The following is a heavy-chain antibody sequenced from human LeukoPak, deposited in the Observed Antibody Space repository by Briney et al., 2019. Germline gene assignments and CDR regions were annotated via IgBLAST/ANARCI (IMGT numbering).Heavy chain of an antibody. V-gene: IGHV1-2*06. J-gene: IGHJ4*02. Sequence: GASVKVSCKASGYTSTSYYMHWVRQAPGQGLEWMGRINPNSGGTNYAQKFQGRVTMTRDTSISTAYMELSRLRSDDTAVYYCASVGPTRFYYGDYVETFDYWGQGTLVTVSS. CDR3: ASVGPTRFYYGDYVETFDY. D-gene: IGHD4-17*01. CDR2: INPNSGGT. CDR1: GYTSTSYY.